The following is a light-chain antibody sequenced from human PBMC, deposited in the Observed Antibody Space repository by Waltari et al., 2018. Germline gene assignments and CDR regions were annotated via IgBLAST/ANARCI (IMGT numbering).Light chain of an antibody. Sequence: EIVMTQSPATLSVSPGARATLSCRASQSISSTLAWYQQKPGQAPRLLIYDASTRATGIPARFSGSGSGTEFTLTISSLQSEDFAVYYCQQYYNWPRLTFGGGTKVEIK. CDR1: QSISST. CDR2: DAS. V-gene: IGKV3-15*01. J-gene: IGKJ4*01. CDR3: QQYYNWPRLT.